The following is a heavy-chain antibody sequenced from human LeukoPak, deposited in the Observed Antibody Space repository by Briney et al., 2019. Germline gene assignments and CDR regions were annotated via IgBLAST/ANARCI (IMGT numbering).Heavy chain of an antibody. CDR2: ISAYNGNT. D-gene: IGHD3-10*01. V-gene: IGHV1-18*01. CDR3: ARSGITMVRGVLYGMDV. Sequence: ASVKVSCKASGYTFTSYGISWVRQAPGQGLEWMGWISAYNGNTNYAQKLQGRVTMTTDTSTSTAYMELRSLRSDDTAVYYCARSGITMVRGVLYGMDVWGQGTTVTVSS. J-gene: IGHJ6*02. CDR1: GYTFTSYG.